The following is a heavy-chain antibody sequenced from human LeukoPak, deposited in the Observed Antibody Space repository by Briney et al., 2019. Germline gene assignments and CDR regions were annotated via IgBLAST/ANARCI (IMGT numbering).Heavy chain of an antibody. Sequence: SETLSLTCGVSGGSITNTNYWTWVRQPPGKGLEWIGEANLQGSTNYNPSLMGRVAISVDTSENHISLQLTSVTAADTAVYYCAREGGPYRPLDYSGQGTLVTVSS. CDR2: ANLQGST. V-gene: IGHV4-4*02. CDR1: GGSITNTNY. J-gene: IGHJ4*02. CDR3: AREGGPYRPLDY.